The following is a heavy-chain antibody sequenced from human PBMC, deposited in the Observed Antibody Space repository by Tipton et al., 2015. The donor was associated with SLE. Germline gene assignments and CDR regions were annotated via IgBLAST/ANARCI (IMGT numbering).Heavy chain of an antibody. J-gene: IGHJ3*02. CDR1: GGSISSSNYY. D-gene: IGHD4-11*01. CDR3: ATSFIYSDWGAFHI. Sequence: LRLSCTVSGGSISSSNYYWGWIRQPPGKGLEWIWRSGSTYYNPSLESRVSTSVDTSKNQFSLKLTSVTAADTAVYYCATSFIYSDWGAFHIWGQGTMVTVSS. CDR2: SGST. V-gene: IGHV4-39*01.